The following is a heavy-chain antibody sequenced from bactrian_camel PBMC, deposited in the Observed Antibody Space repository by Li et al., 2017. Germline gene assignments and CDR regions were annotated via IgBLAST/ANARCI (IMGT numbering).Heavy chain of an antibody. Sequence: HVQLVESGGGSVQAGGSLRLSCPIVPVTFDDPQMGWYRQDQGQGNECELLSSISRNGVTYYADSVKGRFTISQDNAKVYLQMNNLKPEDTSVYHCAAVVPPRYRDHVGPGCWDKGTQVTVS. V-gene: IGHV3S63*01. J-gene: IGHJ7*01. D-gene: IGHD4*01. CDR2: ISRNGVT. CDR1: PVTFDDPQ.